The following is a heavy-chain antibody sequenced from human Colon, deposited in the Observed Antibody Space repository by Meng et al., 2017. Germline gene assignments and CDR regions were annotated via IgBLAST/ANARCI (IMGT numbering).Heavy chain of an antibody. CDR3: ARGAPRPVTMVRGVITRGFQHFDY. Sequence: GGSLRLSCAASGFTFSSYEMNWVRQAPGKGLEWVSYISSSGSTIYYADSVKGRFTISRDNAKNSLYLQMNSLRAEDTAVYYCARGAPRPVTMVRGVITRGFQHFDYWGQGTLVTVS. J-gene: IGHJ4*02. CDR2: ISSSGSTI. CDR1: GFTFSSYE. D-gene: IGHD3-10*01. V-gene: IGHV3-48*03.